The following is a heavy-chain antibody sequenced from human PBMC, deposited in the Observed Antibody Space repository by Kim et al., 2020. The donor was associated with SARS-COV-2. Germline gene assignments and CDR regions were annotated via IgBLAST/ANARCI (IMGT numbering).Heavy chain of an antibody. J-gene: IGHJ6*02. CDR2: ISSNGGST. V-gene: IGHV3-64D*06. Sequence: GGSLRLSCSASGFTFSSYAMHWVRQAPGKGLEWVSAISSNGGSTYYADSVKGRFTISRDNSKNTLYLQMSSLRAEDTAVYYCVKGGIYDIAAAGNYYYYGMAVWGQGTTVTVSS. CDR1: GFTFSSYA. CDR3: VKGGIYDIAAAGNYYYYGMAV. D-gene: IGHD6-13*01.